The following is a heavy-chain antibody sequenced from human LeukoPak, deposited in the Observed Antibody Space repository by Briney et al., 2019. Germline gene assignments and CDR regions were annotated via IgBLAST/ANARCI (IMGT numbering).Heavy chain of an antibody. D-gene: IGHD5-18*01. CDR1: GGSFSGFY. V-gene: IGHV4-34*01. J-gene: IGHJ4*02. Sequence: SDTLSLTCAVYGGSFSGFYWGWIRQPPGKGLEWIGSIYYSGSTYYNPSLKSRVTISVDTSKNQFSLKLSSVTAADTAVYYCARDGVYSYGTTYFDYWGQGTLVTVSS. CDR3: ARDGVYSYGTTYFDY. CDR2: IYYSGST.